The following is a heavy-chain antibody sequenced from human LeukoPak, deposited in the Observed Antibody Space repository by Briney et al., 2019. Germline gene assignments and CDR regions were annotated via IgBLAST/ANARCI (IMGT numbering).Heavy chain of an antibody. Sequence: PSETLSLTCTVSGGSVSSFYWSWIRQSPGKGLEWIGYFYYSGSTNYNPSLKSRVTISVDTSKNQFSLNLSSMTAADTALYYCARVAVAMCTLGHYAYYMDVWGKGTTVTVSS. CDR1: GGSVSSFY. V-gene: IGHV4-59*02. J-gene: IGHJ6*03. CDR3: ARVAVAMCTLGHYAYYMDV. D-gene: IGHD3-16*01. CDR2: FYYSGST.